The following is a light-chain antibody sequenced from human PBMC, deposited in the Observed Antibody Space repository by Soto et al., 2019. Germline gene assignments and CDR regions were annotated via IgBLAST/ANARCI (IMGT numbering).Light chain of an antibody. V-gene: IGKV1-13*02. Sequence: AIQMTQSPSSQSASLGDRVTITCRASQGIRNDLGWYQHKPGKAPKILISDASILENGVPSRFSGTGSGTEFTLTISSLQPDDFATYYCQQYYSDWTFGQGTKVDIK. J-gene: IGKJ1*01. CDR3: QQYYSDWT. CDR2: DAS. CDR1: QGIRND.